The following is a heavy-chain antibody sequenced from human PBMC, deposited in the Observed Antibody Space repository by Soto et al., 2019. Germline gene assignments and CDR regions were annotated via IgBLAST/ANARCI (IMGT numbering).Heavy chain of an antibody. CDR2: IYYSGST. CDR1: GGSISSGGYY. J-gene: IGHJ4*02. D-gene: IGHD3-10*01. Sequence: QVQLQESGPGLVKPSQTLSLTCTVSGGSISSGGYYWSWIRQHPGKGLEWIGYIYYSGSTYYNPSLKSRVTITVETYKNQFSLKLGSVTAADTDVYYCARASEYYYGSESYYRVQLDYWGQGTLVIVSS. V-gene: IGHV4-31*03. CDR3: ARASEYYYGSESYYRVQLDY.